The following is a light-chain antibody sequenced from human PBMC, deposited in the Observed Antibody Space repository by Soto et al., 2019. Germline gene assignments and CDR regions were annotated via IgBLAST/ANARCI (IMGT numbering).Light chain of an antibody. J-gene: IGLJ1*01. CDR2: EVS. V-gene: IGLV2-14*01. CDR3: SSYTSGSTYV. CDR1: SSDVGGYNY. Sequence: QSALTQPASVSGSPGQSITISCTGTSSDVGGYNYVSWYQQHPGKAPKLMIYEVSNRPSGVSNRFSGSKSGNTASLTISGLQDEEEADYYCSSYTSGSTYVFGTGTKVTV.